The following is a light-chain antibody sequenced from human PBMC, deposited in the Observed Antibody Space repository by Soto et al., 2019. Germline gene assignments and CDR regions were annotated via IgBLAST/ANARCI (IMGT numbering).Light chain of an antibody. CDR2: GAS. CDR1: QSVGSSY. Sequence: EVVLTQSPGTLSLSPGERATLSCGASQSVGSSYVAWYQQKPGQAPRLLIYGASTRATGIPDRFSGSGSGTEYTLSISRLEPEDFAVYDCQQYINSPWTFGQGSKVEI. V-gene: IGKV3-20*01. CDR3: QQYINSPWT. J-gene: IGKJ1*01.